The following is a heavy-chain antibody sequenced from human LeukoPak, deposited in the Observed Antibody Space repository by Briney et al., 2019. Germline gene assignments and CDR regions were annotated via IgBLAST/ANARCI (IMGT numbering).Heavy chain of an antibody. CDR3: ARGSVVVVVAANYYYYYMDV. V-gene: IGHV4-34*01. J-gene: IGHJ6*03. CDR1: GGSFSGYY. D-gene: IGHD2-15*01. CDR2: INHSGST. Sequence: SETLSLTCAVYGGSFSGYYWSWIRQPPGKGLEWIGEINHSGSTNYNPSLKSRVTISVDTSKNQFSLKLSSATAADTAVYYCARGSVVVVVAANYYYYYMDVWGKGTTVTVSS.